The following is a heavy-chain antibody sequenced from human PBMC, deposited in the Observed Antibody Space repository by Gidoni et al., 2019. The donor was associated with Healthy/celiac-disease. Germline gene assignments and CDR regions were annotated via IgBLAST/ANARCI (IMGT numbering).Heavy chain of an antibody. CDR3: ARSSRHYYDSSGYYYGQGDY. Sequence: EAQLVQSGAEGKKPGESLRISCKGSGYSFTSYWTSWVRQMPWKGLEWMGRIDPSDSYTNYSPSFQGHVTISADKSISTAYLQWSSLKASDTAMYYCARSSRHYYDSSGYYYGQGDYWGQGTLVTVSS. CDR1: GYSFTSYW. D-gene: IGHD3-22*01. V-gene: IGHV5-10-1*03. CDR2: IDPSDSYT. J-gene: IGHJ4*02.